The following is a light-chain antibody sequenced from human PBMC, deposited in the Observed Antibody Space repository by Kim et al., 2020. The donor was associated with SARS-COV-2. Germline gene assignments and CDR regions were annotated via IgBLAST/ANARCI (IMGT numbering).Light chain of an antibody. J-gene: IGKJ3*01. CDR3: QQYHDWPLT. CDR2: GAS. Sequence: EIVMTQSPATLSVSPGERATLSCRASQSVSRNFAWYQQKPGQAPRLLFYGASTRATGIPARFSGSGSGTEFTLTISSLQSEDFAVYYCQQYHDWPLTFGPGTKVDIK. V-gene: IGKV3-15*01. CDR1: QSVSRN.